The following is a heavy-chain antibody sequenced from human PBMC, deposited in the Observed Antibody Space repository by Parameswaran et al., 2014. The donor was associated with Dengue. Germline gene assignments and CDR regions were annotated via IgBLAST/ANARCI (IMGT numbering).Heavy chain of an antibody. CDR3: AGTPYYDILTGFFY. J-gene: IGHJ4*02. V-gene: IGHV4-59*01. Sequence: RWIRQPPGKGLEWIGYIYYSGSTNYNPSLKSRVTISVDTSKNQFSLKLSSVTAADTAVYYCAGTPYYDILTGFFYWGQGTLVTVSS. CDR2: IYYSGST. D-gene: IGHD3-9*01.